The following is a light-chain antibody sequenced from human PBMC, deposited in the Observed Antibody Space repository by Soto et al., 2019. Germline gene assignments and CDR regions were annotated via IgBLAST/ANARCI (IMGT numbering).Light chain of an antibody. J-gene: IGLJ3*02. CDR2: NVN. CDR1: RSDLGDYNS. CDR3: SSYTSSDTWV. Sequence: QSALTQPASVSGSPGQSITISCTGTRSDLGDYNSVSWYQHHPDKAPKLMIYNVNYRPSGVSNRFSGYKSGNTASLTISGLQAEDEADYYCSSYTSSDTWVFGGGTKLTVL. V-gene: IGLV2-14*03.